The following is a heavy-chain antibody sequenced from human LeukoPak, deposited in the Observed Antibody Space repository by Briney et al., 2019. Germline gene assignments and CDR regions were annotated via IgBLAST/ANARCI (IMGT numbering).Heavy chain of an antibody. CDR1: GFTFDDYA. CDR3: ARDGVFGRDY. Sequence: GRSLRLSCAASGFTFDDYAMHWVRQAPGKGLEWVSGISWNSGSIGYADSVKGRFTISRDNSKNTLYLQMNSLRAEDTAVYYCARDGVFGRDYWGQGTLATVSS. J-gene: IGHJ4*02. V-gene: IGHV3-9*01. CDR2: ISWNSGSI. D-gene: IGHD3-10*01.